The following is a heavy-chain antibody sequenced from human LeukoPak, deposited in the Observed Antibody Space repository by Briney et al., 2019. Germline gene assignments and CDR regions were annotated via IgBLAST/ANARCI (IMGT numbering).Heavy chain of an antibody. J-gene: IGHJ4*02. V-gene: IGHV3-30-3*01. CDR2: ISYDGNNK. CDR1: GFTFSRCA. Sequence: QPGRSLRLSCAASGFTFSRCAMHWVRQAPGKGLEWVATISYDGNNKHYTDSVEGRFTIARDNSKNTLYLQMNTLRVEDTAMYYCVRGVEIYDNSGYFDYWGQGTLVTVSS. CDR3: VRGVEIYDNSGYFDY. D-gene: IGHD3-22*01.